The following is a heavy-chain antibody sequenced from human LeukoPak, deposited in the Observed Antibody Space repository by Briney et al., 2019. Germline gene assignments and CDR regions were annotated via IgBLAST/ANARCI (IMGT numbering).Heavy chain of an antibody. CDR1: GFMFSSNW. D-gene: IGHD2-2*02. V-gene: IGHV3-7*03. Sequence: PGGSLRLSCAASGFMFSSNWMSWVRLAPGKGLEWVANIKEDGTETYYVDSVKGRFTISRDNAKNSLYLQMNSLRAEDTAVYFCAKASVAIPQYCNSWGQGTLVTVSS. J-gene: IGHJ5*02. CDR2: IKEDGTET. CDR3: AKASVAIPQYCNS.